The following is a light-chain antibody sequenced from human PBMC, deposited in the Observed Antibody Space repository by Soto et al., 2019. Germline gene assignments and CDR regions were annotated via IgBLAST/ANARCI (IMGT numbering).Light chain of an antibody. CDR3: SAWDDNIYGPV. CDR2: RDN. J-gene: IGLJ2*01. CDR1: SSDIGSNP. Sequence: QSVLTQPPSASGTPGQRVAISCSGGSSDIGSNPVNWYLHLPGAAPKLLIYRDNQRPSGVPDRFSGYKSRTSASLTISGLQAEDEDDYFCSAWDDNIYGPVFGGGTKLTVL. V-gene: IGLV1-44*01.